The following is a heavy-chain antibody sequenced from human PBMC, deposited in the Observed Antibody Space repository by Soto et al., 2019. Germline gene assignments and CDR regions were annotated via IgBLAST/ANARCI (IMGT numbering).Heavy chain of an antibody. CDR3: ARDLSITGIDYYYYYGMDV. CDR2: MNPNSGNT. J-gene: IGHJ6*02. Sequence: ASVKVSCKASGYTFTSYDINWLRQATGQGLERMGWMNPNSGNTGYAQKFQGRVTMTRNTSISTAYMELSSLRSEDTAVYYCARDLSITGIDYYYYYGMDVWGQGTTVTVS. D-gene: IGHD1-20*01. CDR1: GYTFTSYD. V-gene: IGHV1-8*01.